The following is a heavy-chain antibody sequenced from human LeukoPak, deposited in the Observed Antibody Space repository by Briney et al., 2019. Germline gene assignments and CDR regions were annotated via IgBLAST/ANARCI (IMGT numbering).Heavy chain of an antibody. J-gene: IGHJ4*02. Sequence: TGGSLRLSCAASGFTFSSYSMNWVRQAPGKGLEWVSYISSSSSTIYYADSVKGRFTISRDNAKNSLYLQMNSLRAEDTAVYYCARGAHSGSYPVVYWGQGTLVTVSS. CDR1: GFTFSSYS. D-gene: IGHD1-26*01. CDR3: ARGAHSGSYPVVY. CDR2: ISSSSSTI. V-gene: IGHV3-48*01.